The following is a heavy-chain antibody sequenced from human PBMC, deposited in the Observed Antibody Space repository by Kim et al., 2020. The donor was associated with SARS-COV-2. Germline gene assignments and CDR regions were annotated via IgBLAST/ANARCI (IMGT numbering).Heavy chain of an antibody. CDR3: AREINLGDDAFDI. V-gene: IGHV3-33*01. CDR2: IWYDGSNK. Sequence: GGSLRLSCAASGFTFSSYGMHWVRQAPGKGLEWVAVIWYDGSNKYYADSVKGRFTISRDNSKNTLYLQMNSLRAEDTAVYYCAREINLGDDAFDIWGQGTMVTVSS. D-gene: IGHD3-16*01. J-gene: IGHJ3*02. CDR1: GFTFSSYG.